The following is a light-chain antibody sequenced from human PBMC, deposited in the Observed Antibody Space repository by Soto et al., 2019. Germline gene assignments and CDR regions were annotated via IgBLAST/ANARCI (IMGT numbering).Light chain of an antibody. V-gene: IGKV3-20*01. CDR2: GAS. Sequence: EIVITQSPATLSVSPGERATLSCRASQSVSSNLAWYQQKPGQAPRLLIYGASNRATGIPDRLSGSGSGTDFTLTIRRLEPEDFAVYYCQQYGSSGTFGQGTRLEIK. CDR1: QSVSSN. CDR3: QQYGSSGT. J-gene: IGKJ5*01.